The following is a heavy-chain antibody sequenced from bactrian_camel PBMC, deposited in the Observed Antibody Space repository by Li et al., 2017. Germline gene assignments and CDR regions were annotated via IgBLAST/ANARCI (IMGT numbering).Heavy chain of an antibody. CDR3: VTSISGTWAGPNR. Sequence: DVQLVESGGGSVQTGGSLRLSCTVNGSIKRGSLCMGWFRQVPGKGLECVSTINENSDTTGYPDSVKGRFTISRDNAKNTVYLQMNNLRPEDTAMYYCVTSISGTWAGPNRWGRGTQVTVS. CDR2: INENSDTT. D-gene: IGHD1*01. V-gene: IGHV3S40*01. CDR1: GSIKRGSLC. J-gene: IGHJ4*01.